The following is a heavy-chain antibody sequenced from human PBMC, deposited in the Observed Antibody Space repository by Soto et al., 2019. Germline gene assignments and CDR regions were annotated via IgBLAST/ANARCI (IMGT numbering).Heavy chain of an antibody. CDR1: GFTFSSYA. CDR3: ARDRVVPAAIWDYYYGMDV. Sequence: QVQLVESGGGVVQPGRSLRLSCAASGFTFSSYAMHWVRQAPGKGLEWVAVISYDGSNKYYADSVKCRFTISRDNSKNTLYLQMNSLRAEDTAVYYCARDRVVPAAIWDYYYGMDVWGQGTTVTVSS. J-gene: IGHJ6*02. D-gene: IGHD2-2*01. CDR2: ISYDGSNK. V-gene: IGHV3-30-3*01.